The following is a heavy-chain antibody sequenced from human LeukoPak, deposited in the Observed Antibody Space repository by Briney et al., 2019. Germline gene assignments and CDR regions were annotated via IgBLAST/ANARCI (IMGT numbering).Heavy chain of an antibody. CDR2: IGSDDKT. V-gene: IGHV3-23*01. CDR1: GPTFSSHA. CDR3: ARDLHYHVAMDV. Sequence: GGSLRLSCVASGPTFSSHAMTWVRQAPGKGLEWVASIGSDDKTHYSESVKGRFAISRDNWRRIVFLQLNSLRAKDTALYYCARDLHYHVAMDVWGQGTTVTVSS. J-gene: IGHJ6*02. D-gene: IGHD1-26*01.